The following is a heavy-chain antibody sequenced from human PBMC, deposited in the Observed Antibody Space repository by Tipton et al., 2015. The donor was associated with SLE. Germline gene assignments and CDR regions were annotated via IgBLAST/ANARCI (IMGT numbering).Heavy chain of an antibody. CDR3: ARERGSIAARLVLGPLDY. Sequence: TLSLTCAVYGGSFSGYYWSWIRQPPGKGLEWIGEINHSGSTNYNPSLKSRVTISVDTSKNQFSLKLSSETAADTAVYYCARERGSIAARLVLGPLDYWGQGTLVTVSS. V-gene: IGHV4-34*01. J-gene: IGHJ4*02. CDR1: GGSFSGYY. CDR2: INHSGST. D-gene: IGHD6-6*01.